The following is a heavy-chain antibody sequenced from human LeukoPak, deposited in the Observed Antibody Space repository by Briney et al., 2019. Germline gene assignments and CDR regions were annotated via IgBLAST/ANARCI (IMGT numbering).Heavy chain of an antibody. Sequence: GGSLRLSCAASGFTFSNYWMHWVRHAPGQGQVWVSRINSDASSRNYADSVKGRFTISRDNAKNTLYLQMNSLRAEDTAVYYCASASSHRIAAGGDYWGQGTLVTVSS. V-gene: IGHV3-74*01. CDR1: GFTFSNYW. CDR2: INSDASSR. CDR3: ASASSHRIAAGGDY. D-gene: IGHD6-13*01. J-gene: IGHJ4*02.